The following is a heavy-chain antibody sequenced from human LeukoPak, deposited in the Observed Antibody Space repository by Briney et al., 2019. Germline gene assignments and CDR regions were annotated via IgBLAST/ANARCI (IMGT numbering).Heavy chain of an antibody. V-gene: IGHV4-59*08. CDR3: ARHHSSGWYFDY. Sequence: PSETLSPTCTVSGVSISSYYWSWIRQPPGKGLEWIGYIYYSGSTNYNPSLKSRVTISVDTSKNQFSLKLSSVTAADTAVYYCARHHSSGWYFDYWGQGTLVTVSS. CDR1: GVSISSYY. J-gene: IGHJ4*02. CDR2: IYYSGST. D-gene: IGHD6-19*01.